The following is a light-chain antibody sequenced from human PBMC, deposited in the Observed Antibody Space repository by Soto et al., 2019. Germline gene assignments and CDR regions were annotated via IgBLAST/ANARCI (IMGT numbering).Light chain of an antibody. V-gene: IGLV2-11*01. CDR1: SSDVGNYNY. Sequence: QCVLTQSRSESGSPGQSVTISCTGTSSDVGNYNYVSWYRQHPGKAPKLMIYDVAQRPSGVPDRFSGSKSGNTASLTISGLQAEDEADYYCCSYAGSYTWVFGGGTKLTVL. CDR3: CSYAGSYTWV. CDR2: DVA. J-gene: IGLJ3*02.